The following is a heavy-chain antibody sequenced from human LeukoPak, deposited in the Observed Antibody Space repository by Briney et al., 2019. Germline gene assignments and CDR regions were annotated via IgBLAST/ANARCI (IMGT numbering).Heavy chain of an antibody. Sequence: ASVKVSCKASGYTFTSYYMHWVRQAPGQGLEWMGIINPSGGSTSYAQKFQGRVTMTRDTSTSTVYMELSSLRSEDTAVYYCARGSRLLWFGGSSSENYYYYYMDVWGKGTTVTISS. J-gene: IGHJ6*03. D-gene: IGHD3-10*01. CDR2: INPSGGST. CDR3: ARGSRLLWFGGSSSENYYYYYMDV. V-gene: IGHV1-46*01. CDR1: GYTFTSYY.